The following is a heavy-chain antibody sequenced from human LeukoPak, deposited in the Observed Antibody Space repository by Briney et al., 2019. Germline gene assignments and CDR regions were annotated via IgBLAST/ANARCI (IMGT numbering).Heavy chain of an antibody. J-gene: IGHJ5*02. CDR1: GFSLSTSGVG. D-gene: IGHD2-2*01. V-gene: IGHV2-5*02. CDR3: ARDYCSTTSCYQGWFDP. Sequence: SGPTLVNPTQTLTLTCSFSGFSLSTSGVGVGWIRQPPGKALEWPALIYWDDNKRYSPSLGSRLTITKDTSKNQVVLIMTNMDPADTATYFCARDYCSTTSCYQGWFDPWGQGTLVTVSS. CDR2: IYWDDNK.